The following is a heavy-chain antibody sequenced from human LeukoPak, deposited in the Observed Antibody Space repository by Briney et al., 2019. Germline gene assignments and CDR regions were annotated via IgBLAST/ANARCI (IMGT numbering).Heavy chain of an antibody. CDR3: AKPRTFYDILTVSFQN. V-gene: IGHV3-30*18. Sequence: PGGSLRLSCAASGFTFSNFGMHWVRQAPGKGLEWVAVISYDGGEQHYGDSVKGRFSISRDDSRSTVYQQMNRLTAEDTALYYCAKPRTFYDILTVSFQNWGQGTWVTVSA. D-gene: IGHD3-9*01. CDR2: ISYDGGEQ. J-gene: IGHJ1*01. CDR1: GFTFSNFG.